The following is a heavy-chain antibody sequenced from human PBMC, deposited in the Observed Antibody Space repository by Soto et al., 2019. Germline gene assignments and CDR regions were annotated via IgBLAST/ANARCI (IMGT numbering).Heavy chain of an antibody. CDR2: TYYRSKWYN. J-gene: IGHJ3*02. Sequence: SLSVTGAISGEGVACITAASISIKQSPSRGLEWLGRTYYRSKWYNDYAVSVKSRITINPDTSKNQFSLQLNSVTPEDTAVYYCARVLLGYYDISGAPAVFAILGKGTMVTVSS. CDR1: GEGVACITAA. D-gene: IGHD3-22*01. V-gene: IGHV6-1*01. CDR3: ARVLLGYYDISGAPAVFAI.